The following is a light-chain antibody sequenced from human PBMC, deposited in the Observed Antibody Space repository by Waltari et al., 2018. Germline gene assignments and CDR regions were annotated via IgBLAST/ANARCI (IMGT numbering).Light chain of an antibody. CDR2: GAS. V-gene: IGKV3-20*01. CDR1: QSLSGSY. Sequence: EIVLTQSPGTLSLSPGESATLSYRASQSLSGSYLAWYQQKPGQAPRLLIYGASSMATGIPDRFSGSGSGTDFTLTISRLEPEDFAVYYCQQYGGSPPYTFGQGSKLDIK. J-gene: IGKJ2*01. CDR3: QQYGGSPPYT.